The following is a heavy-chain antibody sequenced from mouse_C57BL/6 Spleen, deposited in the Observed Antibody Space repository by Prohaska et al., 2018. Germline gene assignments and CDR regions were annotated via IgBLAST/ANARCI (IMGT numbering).Heavy chain of an antibody. Sequence: EVKLEESGGGLVQPGGSMKLSCVASGFTFSTYWMNWVGQSPDKGLEWVVQIRLKSDNYATHYAESVKGRFTISRDDSKSSVYLQMNNLRAEDTGIYYCTGPAAWFAYWGQGTLVTVSA. CDR3: TGPAAWFAY. CDR2: IRLKSDNYAT. V-gene: IGHV6-3*01. CDR1: GFTFSTYW. J-gene: IGHJ3*01.